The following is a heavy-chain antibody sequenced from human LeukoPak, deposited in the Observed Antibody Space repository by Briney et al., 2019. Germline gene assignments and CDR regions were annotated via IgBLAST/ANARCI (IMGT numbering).Heavy chain of an antibody. Sequence: GGSLRLSCAASGFTFSSYWMHWVRQVPGKGLVWVSRINSDGSSTSYADSVKGRFIISRDNAKNTLYVQMNSLRAEDTAVYYCSTGSLHAFDIWGQGTMVTVSS. V-gene: IGHV3-74*01. D-gene: IGHD6-6*01. J-gene: IGHJ3*02. CDR1: GFTFSSYW. CDR2: INSDGSST. CDR3: STGSLHAFDI.